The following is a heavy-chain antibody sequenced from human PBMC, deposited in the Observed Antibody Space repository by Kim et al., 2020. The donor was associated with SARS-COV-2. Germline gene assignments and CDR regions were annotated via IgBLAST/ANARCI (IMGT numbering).Heavy chain of an antibody. V-gene: IGHV3-73*01. D-gene: IGHD1-26*01. Sequence: SGKGRFTIARDDSKNTAYLQMNSLKTEETAVYYCTRRPPGVGAIDYYGMDVWGQGTTVTVSS. CDR3: TRRPPGVGAIDYYGMDV. J-gene: IGHJ6*02.